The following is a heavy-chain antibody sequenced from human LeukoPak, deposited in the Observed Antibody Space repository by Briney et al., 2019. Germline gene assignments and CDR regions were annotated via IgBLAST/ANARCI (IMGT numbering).Heavy chain of an antibody. J-gene: IGHJ6*03. CDR3: AKVTTGGSYYMDV. D-gene: IGHD1-1*01. CDR2: IYYSGNT. CDR1: GDSISSSNSY. V-gene: IGHV4-39*01. Sequence: PSETLSLTCTVSGDSISSSNSYWGWIRQPPGKGLEWIGSIYYSGNTYYNASLKSRVTISVDTSKNQFSLRLSSVAAADTAVYYCAKVTTGGSYYMDVWGKGTTVTVSS.